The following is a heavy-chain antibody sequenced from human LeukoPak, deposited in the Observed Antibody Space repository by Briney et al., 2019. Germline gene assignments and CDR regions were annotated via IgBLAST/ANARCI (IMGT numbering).Heavy chain of an antibody. CDR3: ARDRSDFWSGYPYYYGMDV. Sequence: SETLSLTCTVSGGSISSYYWSWIRQPPGKGLEWIGYIYYSGSTNYNPSLKSRVTISVDTSKNQFSLKLSSVTAADTAVYYCARDRSDFWSGYPYYYGMDVWGQGTTVTVPS. J-gene: IGHJ6*02. CDR1: GGSISSYY. V-gene: IGHV4-59*01. CDR2: IYYSGST. D-gene: IGHD3-3*01.